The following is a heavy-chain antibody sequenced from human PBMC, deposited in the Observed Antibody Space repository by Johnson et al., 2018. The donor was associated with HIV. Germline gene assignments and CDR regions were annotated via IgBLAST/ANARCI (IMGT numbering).Heavy chain of an antibody. CDR2: IYSGGRS. Sequence: VQLVESGGGLVQPGGSLRLSCVASGFTVRSNYMSWVPRAPGKGLEWVSVIYSGGRSYYADSVKARLTLSRDNSNNTLYLQMNSLRAEDTAVYCCAKGGQWELLAAFDIWGQGTMVTVSS. D-gene: IGHD1-26*01. CDR1: GFTVRSNY. V-gene: IGHV3-66*02. CDR3: AKGGQWELLAAFDI. J-gene: IGHJ3*02.